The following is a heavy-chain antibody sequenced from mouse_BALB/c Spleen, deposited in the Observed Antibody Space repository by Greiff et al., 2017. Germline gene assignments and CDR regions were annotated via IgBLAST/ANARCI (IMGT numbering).Heavy chain of an antibody. Sequence: EVQLVESGGGLVKPGGSLKLSCAASGFTFSSYAMSWVRQTPEKRLEWVACISSGGSTYYPDSVKGRFTISRDNARNILYLQMSSLRSEDTAMYYCARAYDYSFDYWGQGTTLTVSA. CDR3: ARAYDYSFDY. J-gene: IGHJ2*01. V-gene: IGHV5-6-5*01. D-gene: IGHD2-4*01. CDR1: GFTFSSYA. CDR2: ISSGGST.